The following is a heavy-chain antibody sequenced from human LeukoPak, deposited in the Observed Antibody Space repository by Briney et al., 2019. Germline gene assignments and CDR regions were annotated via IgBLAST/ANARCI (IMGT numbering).Heavy chain of an antibody. J-gene: IGHJ4*02. CDR3: ARDRSGSLDY. CDR2: ISYDGTNK. V-gene: IGHV3-30-3*01. CDR1: GFTFTNYA. D-gene: IGHD1-26*01. Sequence: GRSLRLSCAASGFTFTNYALHWVRQAPGKGLEWVAVISYDGTNKYYADSVKGRFTISRDNSKNTLSLQMNSLRAEDTAVYYCARDRSGSLDYWGQGTLVTVSS.